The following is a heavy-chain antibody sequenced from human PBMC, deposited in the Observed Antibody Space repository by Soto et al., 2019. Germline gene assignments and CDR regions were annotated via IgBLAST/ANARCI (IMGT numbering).Heavy chain of an antibody. Sequence: EVQLLESGGGLVQAGGSLRLSCAPSGFTFRNFAMSWVRQAPGKALEWLSTINAGGGTTYSVDSVKGRFTISRDNSRNTLYLQMNSLRVDDTAVYYCANLGYCSGSTCPLQHWGQGTRVTVSS. CDR2: INAGGGTT. V-gene: IGHV3-23*01. J-gene: IGHJ1*01. D-gene: IGHD2-15*01. CDR1: GFTFRNFA. CDR3: ANLGYCSGSTCPLQH.